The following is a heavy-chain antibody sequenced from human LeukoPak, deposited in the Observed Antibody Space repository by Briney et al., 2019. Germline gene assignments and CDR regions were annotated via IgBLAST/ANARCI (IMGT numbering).Heavy chain of an antibody. J-gene: IGHJ4*02. V-gene: IGHV4-39*01. CDR1: GGSISSSSYY. CDR2: IYYSGST. D-gene: IGHD3-10*01. Sequence: SETLSLTCTVSGGSISSSSYYWGWIRQPPGKGLEWIGSIYYSGSTYYSPSLKSRVTISVDTSKNQFSLKLSSVTAADTAVYYCARHQPYYGSGSYPDYWGQGTLVTVSS. CDR3: ARHQPYYGSGSYPDY.